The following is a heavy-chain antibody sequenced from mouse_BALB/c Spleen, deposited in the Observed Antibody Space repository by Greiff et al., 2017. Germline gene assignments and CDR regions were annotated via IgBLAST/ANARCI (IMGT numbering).Heavy chain of an antibody. J-gene: IGHJ3*01. D-gene: IGHD1-1*01. Sequence: QVQLQQSGAELMKPGASVKISCKATGYTFSSYWIEWVKQRPGHGLEWIGEILPGSGSTNYNEKFKGKATFTADTSSNTAYMQLSSLTSEDSAVYYCARGTVVVRGLNWGQGTLVTVSA. V-gene: IGHV1-9*01. CDR1: GYTFSSYW. CDR3: ARGTVVVRGLN. CDR2: ILPGSGST.